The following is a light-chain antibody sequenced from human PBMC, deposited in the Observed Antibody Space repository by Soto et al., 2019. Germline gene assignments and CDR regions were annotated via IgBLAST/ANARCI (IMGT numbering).Light chain of an antibody. CDR2: DVS. CDR3: CSYTTSNTRQIV. J-gene: IGLJ1*01. Sequence: SVLTQPASLSGSPGQSITISCTGTSSDVGGYNYVSWYQQHPGKAPKFMIYDVSNRPSGVSNRFSGSKSGNTASLTISGLQAEDEADYYCCSYTTSNTRQIVFGTGTRSPS. V-gene: IGLV2-14*01. CDR1: SSDVGGYNY.